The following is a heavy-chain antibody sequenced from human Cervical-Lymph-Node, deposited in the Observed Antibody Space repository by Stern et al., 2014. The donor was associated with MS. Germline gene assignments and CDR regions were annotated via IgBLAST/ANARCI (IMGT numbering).Heavy chain of an antibody. Sequence: EVQLVESGGGLVKPGESLRLTCSGSGFTFSASAITWVRQAPGQGLEWVSSIISYGRFIHYTDSVKGRFTISTENATKQAFVHMRSLRTDDTAWDSCARGKDDRWSHWGQGILVTVSS. D-gene: IGHD4-23*01. CDR3: ARGKDDRWSH. J-gene: IGHJ4*02. CDR2: IISYGRFI. V-gene: IGHV3-21*01. CDR1: GFTFSASA.